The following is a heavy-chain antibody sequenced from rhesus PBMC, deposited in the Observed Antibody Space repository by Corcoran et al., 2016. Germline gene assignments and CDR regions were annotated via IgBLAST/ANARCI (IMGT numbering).Heavy chain of an antibody. D-gene: IGHD3-3*01. V-gene: IGHV3-30*02. CDR2: IKKKFYCETH. CDR1: GFTFSNSW. Sequence: EVQLVESGAGLVQPGGSRRLSCAASGFTFSNSWMNWVRQDPGKGQCLVARIKKKFYCETHDNAASFKDRFNISKDDSKNTLYLQMNSLKPEDTAVYSCAEGLNALDVWGRGVLVTVSS. J-gene: IGHJ5-2*02. CDR3: AEGLNALDV.